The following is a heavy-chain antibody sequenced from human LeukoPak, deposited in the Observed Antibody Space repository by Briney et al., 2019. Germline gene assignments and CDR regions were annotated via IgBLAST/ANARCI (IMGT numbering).Heavy chain of an antibody. CDR2: ISGSGGST. Sequence: GGSLRLSCAASGFTFSSYAMSGVRQAPGKGLEWVSAISGSGGSTYYADSVKGRFTISRDNSKNTLYLQMNSLRAEDTAVYYCAEGGYGQDFDYWGQGALVTVSS. CDR3: AEGGYGQDFDY. J-gene: IGHJ4*02. D-gene: IGHD5-12*01. CDR1: GFTFSSYA. V-gene: IGHV3-23*01.